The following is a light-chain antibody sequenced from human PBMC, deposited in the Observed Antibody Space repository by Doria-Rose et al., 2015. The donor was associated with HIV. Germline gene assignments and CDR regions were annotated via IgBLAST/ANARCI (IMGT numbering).Light chain of an antibody. J-gene: IGKJ3*01. CDR2: WAS. Sequence: IRVTQSPESLGMSLGERATPNCKSNQSLLYTSKNYLAWYQQKPGQPPKLLIYWASTRQPGVPDRFSGSGSGTDFTLTISSLEAEDVAVYYCQQYYDTPSFGPGTTVDIK. CDR1: QSLLYTSKNY. V-gene: IGKV4-1*01. CDR3: QQYYDTPS.